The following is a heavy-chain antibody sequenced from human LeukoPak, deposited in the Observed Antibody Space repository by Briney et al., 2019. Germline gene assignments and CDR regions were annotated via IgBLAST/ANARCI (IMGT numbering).Heavy chain of an antibody. CDR1: GYTFTSYY. CDR2: INPNSGGT. Sequence: ASVKVSCKASGYTFTSYYMHWVRQAPGQGLEWMGIINPNSGGTNYAQKFQGRVTMTRDTSITTAYMELSRLRSDDTAVYYCARDNREVRGGDCFDVWGKGTTVTVSS. J-gene: IGHJ6*04. CDR3: ARDNREVRGGDCFDV. V-gene: IGHV1-2*02. D-gene: IGHD2-21*02.